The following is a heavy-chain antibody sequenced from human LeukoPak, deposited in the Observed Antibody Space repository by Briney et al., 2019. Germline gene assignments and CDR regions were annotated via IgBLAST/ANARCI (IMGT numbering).Heavy chain of an antibody. CDR2: IWYDGSNK. D-gene: IGHD3-22*01. Sequence: GRSLRLSCAASGFTFSSYGMHWVRQAPGKGLEWVAVIWYDGSNKYYADSVKGRFTISRDNSKNTLYLQMNSLRAEDTAVYYCARDTSYYYDSSGYYLDYWGQGTLVTVSS. V-gene: IGHV3-33*01. J-gene: IGHJ4*02. CDR1: GFTFSSYG. CDR3: ARDTSYYYDSSGYYLDY.